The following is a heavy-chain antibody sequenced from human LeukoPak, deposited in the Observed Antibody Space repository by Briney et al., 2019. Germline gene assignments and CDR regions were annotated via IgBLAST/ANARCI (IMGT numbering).Heavy chain of an antibody. CDR1: GFTFSSYA. V-gene: IGHV3-23*01. CDR3: AKDPIHHYYDSSGYFDY. CDR2: ISGSGGST. D-gene: IGHD3-22*01. Sequence: PGGSLRLSCAASGFTFSSYAMSWVRQAPGKGLEWVSAISGSGGSTYYADSVKGRFTISRDNSKNTPYLQMNSLRAEDTAVYYCAKDPIHHYYDSSGYFDYWGQGTLVTVSS. J-gene: IGHJ4*02.